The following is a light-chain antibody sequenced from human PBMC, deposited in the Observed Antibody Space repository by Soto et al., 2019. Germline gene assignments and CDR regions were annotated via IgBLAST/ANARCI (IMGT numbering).Light chain of an antibody. CDR3: KQYDNLLLT. CDR2: GAS. J-gene: IGKJ1*01. Sequence: RVMTQSPATLSVSPGERATLSCRASQSVGSNLAWYQQKPGQAPRLLIFGASSRATGVPARFSGSGSGTEFTLTINSLQSEDFAVYFCKQYDNLLLTFGPGIKVEIX. V-gene: IGKV3-15*01. CDR1: QSVGSN.